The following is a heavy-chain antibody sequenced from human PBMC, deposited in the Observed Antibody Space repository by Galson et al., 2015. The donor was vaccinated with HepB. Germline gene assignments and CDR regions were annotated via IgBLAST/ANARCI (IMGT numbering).Heavy chain of an antibody. Sequence: SLRLSCAASGFDFSIHGMNWVRQAPGKGLEWVAVIWFDGSNEDYLDSVKGRFTISRDNSQKPLYLQMNSLRAEDTAVYYCAREIKGRWYHFDHWGQGALVTVSS. D-gene: IGHD5-24*01. V-gene: IGHV3-33*01. CDR2: IWFDGSNE. J-gene: IGHJ4*02. CDR1: GFDFSIHG. CDR3: AREIKGRWYHFDH.